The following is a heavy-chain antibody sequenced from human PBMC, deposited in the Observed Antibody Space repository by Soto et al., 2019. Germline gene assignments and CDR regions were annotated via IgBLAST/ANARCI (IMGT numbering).Heavy chain of an antibody. Sequence: QVQLVQSGAEVKKPGSSVKVSCETSGGTLSSYTINWVRQAPGQGLEWMGGIIPIFGTANYAQKFQGRVTITADESTSTVYMELSSLRSEDTAVYSWAVCGYRFGYEDYWGQGTLVTVSS. J-gene: IGHJ4*02. D-gene: IGHD5-18*01. CDR1: GGTLSSYT. V-gene: IGHV1-69*01. CDR3: AVCGYRFGYEDY. CDR2: IIPIFGTA.